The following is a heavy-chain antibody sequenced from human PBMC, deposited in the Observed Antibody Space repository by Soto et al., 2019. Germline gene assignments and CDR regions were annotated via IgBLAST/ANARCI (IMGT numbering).Heavy chain of an antibody. V-gene: IGHV3-30-3*01. J-gene: IGHJ6*02. CDR3: ARDRIVATIIYYYYYGMDV. CDR1: GLTFSSYA. Sequence: QVQLVESGGGVVQPGRSLRLSCAASGLTFSSYAMHWVRQAPGKGLEWVAVISYDGSNKYYADSVKGRFTISRDNSKNTLYLQMNSLRAEDTAVYYCARDRIVATIIYYYYYGMDVWGQGTTVTVSS. D-gene: IGHD5-12*01. CDR2: ISYDGSNK.